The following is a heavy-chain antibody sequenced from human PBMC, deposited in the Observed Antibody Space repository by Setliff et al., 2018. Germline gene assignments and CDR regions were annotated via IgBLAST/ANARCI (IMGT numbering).Heavy chain of an antibody. CDR1: GSFSGYY. CDR2: INHSGST. Sequence: SETLSLTCAVYGSFSGYYWSWIRQPPGKGLEWIGEINHSGSTNCNPSLKSRVTISVDTSKNQFSLKLSSVTAADTAVYYCARTLYDYDILTGPGYYFDYWGQGTLVTVSS. J-gene: IGHJ4*02. CDR3: ARTLYDYDILTGPGYYFDY. V-gene: IGHV4-34*01. D-gene: IGHD3-9*01.